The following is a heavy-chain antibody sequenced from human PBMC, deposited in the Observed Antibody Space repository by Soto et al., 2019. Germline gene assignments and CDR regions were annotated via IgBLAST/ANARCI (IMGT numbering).Heavy chain of an antibody. V-gene: IGHV1-3*01. D-gene: IGHD6-19*01. Sequence: GASVKVSCKASGYTFTSYAMHWVRQAPGQRLEWMGWINAGNGSTKYSQKFQGRVTITRDTSASTAYMELSSLRSEDTAVYYCARDMDQWLVRGWFDPWGQGTLVTVSS. J-gene: IGHJ5*02. CDR2: INAGNGST. CDR3: ARDMDQWLVRGWFDP. CDR1: GYTFTSYA.